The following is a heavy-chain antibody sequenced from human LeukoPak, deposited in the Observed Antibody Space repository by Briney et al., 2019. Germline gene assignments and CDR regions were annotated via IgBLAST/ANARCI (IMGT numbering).Heavy chain of an antibody. D-gene: IGHD2-15*01. J-gene: IGHJ4*02. CDR3: VRERVGFDY. Sequence: GGSLRLSCAASGFTFSSYSMNWVRQAPGKGLEWVSYISSRSSTIYYADSVKGRFTFSRDNAKNSMYLQMNSLTADDTAVYYCVRERVGFDYWGQGTLVTVSS. CDR1: GFTFSSYS. CDR2: ISSRSSTI. V-gene: IGHV3-48*04.